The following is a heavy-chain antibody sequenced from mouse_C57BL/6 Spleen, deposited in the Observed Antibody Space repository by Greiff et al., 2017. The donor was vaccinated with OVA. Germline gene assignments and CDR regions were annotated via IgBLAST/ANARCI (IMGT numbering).Heavy chain of an antibody. CDR1: GFSLTSYG. D-gene: IGHD1-1*01. CDR3: ARCYYGSSSYYYAMDY. J-gene: IGHJ4*01. CDR2: IWSGGST. V-gene: IGHV2-2*01. Sequence: QVQLKQSGPGLVQPSQSLSITCTVSGFSLTSYGVHWVRQSPGKGLEWLGVIWSGGSTDYNAAFISRLSISKDNSKSQVFFKMNSLQADDTAIYYCARCYYGSSSYYYAMDYWGQGTSVTVSS.